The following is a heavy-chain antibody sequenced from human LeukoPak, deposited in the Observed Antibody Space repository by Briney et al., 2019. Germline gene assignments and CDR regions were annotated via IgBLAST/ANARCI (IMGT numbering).Heavy chain of an antibody. D-gene: IGHD3-22*01. V-gene: IGHV4-30-2*01. CDR3: ARAEYDSSGYYFDY. Sequence: SETLSLTCAVSGGSISRGGYSWSWIRQPPGKGLEWIGYIYHSGSTYYNPSLKSRVTISVDRSKNQFSLKLSSVTAADTAVYYCARAEYDSSGYYFDYWGQGTLVTVSS. J-gene: IGHJ4*02. CDR1: GGSISRGGYS. CDR2: IYHSGST.